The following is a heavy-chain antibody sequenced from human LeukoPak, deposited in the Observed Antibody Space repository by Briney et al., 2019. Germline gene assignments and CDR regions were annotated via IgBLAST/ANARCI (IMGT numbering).Heavy chain of an antibody. CDR3: ARVKAHCSGGSCYEDTGWSDP. D-gene: IGHD2-15*01. CDR1: GFTVSSNY. Sequence: TGGSLRLSCAASGFTVSSNYMSWVRQAPGKGLEWVSVIYSGGSTYYADSVKGRFTISRDNSKNTLYLQMNSLRAEDTAVYYCARVKAHCSGGSCYEDTGWSDPWGQGTLVTVSS. J-gene: IGHJ5*02. V-gene: IGHV3-53*01. CDR2: IYSGGST.